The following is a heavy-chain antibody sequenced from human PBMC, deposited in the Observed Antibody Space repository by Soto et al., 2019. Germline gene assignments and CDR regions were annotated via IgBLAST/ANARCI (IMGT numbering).Heavy chain of an antibody. J-gene: IGHJ6*03. CDR2: IYYSGST. V-gene: IGHV4-31*03. CDR1: GGSISSGGYY. Sequence: SETLSLTCTVSGGSISSGGYYWSWIHQHPGKGLEWIGYIYYSGSTYYNPSLKSRVTISVDTSKNQFSLKLSSVTAADTAVYYCRSSGYCSSTSCPGYYYYMDVWGKGTTVTVSS. CDR3: RSSGYCSSTSCPGYYYYMDV. D-gene: IGHD2-2*01.